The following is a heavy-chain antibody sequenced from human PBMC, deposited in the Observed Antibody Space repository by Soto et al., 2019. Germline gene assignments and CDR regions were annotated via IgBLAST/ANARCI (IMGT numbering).Heavy chain of an antibody. CDR2: VYYSGTT. CDR3: ARTTAVPNSLRSRYFFDY. Sequence: SETLSLTCSVSGGSVSDKTYYWSWIRQPPGKRLEWIGYVYYSGTTNYNPSLKSRVAISVDLSKNQFSLRLSSVTTADTALYYCARTTAVPNSLRSRYFFDYWGQGTPVTVSS. J-gene: IGHJ4*02. V-gene: IGHV4-61*01. CDR1: GGSVSDKTYY. D-gene: IGHD4-17*01.